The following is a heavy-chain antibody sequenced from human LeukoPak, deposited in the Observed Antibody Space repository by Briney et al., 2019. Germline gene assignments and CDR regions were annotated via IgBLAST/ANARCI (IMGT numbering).Heavy chain of an antibody. J-gene: IGHJ4*02. CDR1: GGSISSYY. CDR2: IYYSGST. V-gene: IGHV4-59*01. D-gene: IGHD3-10*01. Sequence: SETLSLTCTVSGGSISSYYWSWIRQPAGKGLEWIGYIYYSGSTNYNPSLKSRVTISVDTSKNQFSLKLSSVTAADTAVYYCAGEDYYGSGSPGYWGQGTLVTVSS. CDR3: AGEDYYGSGSPGY.